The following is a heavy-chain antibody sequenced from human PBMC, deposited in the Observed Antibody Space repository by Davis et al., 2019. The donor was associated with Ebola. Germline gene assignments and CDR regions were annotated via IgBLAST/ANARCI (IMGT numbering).Heavy chain of an antibody. CDR1: GYTFTSYD. CDR2: ISAYNGNT. J-gene: IGHJ4*02. Sequence: ASVKVSCKASGYTFTSYDINWVRQATGQGLEWMGWISAYNGNTNYAQKVQGRVTMTRDTSTSTAYMELRSLRSDDTAVYYCARDGEPGGYWGQGTLVTVSS. V-gene: IGHV1-18*01. CDR3: ARDGEPGGY. D-gene: IGHD3-10*01.